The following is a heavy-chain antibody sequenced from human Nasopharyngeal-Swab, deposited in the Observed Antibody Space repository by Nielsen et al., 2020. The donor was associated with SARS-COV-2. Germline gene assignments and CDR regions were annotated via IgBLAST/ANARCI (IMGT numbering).Heavy chain of an antibody. J-gene: IGHJ5*02. CDR2: ISAYNGNT. CDR3: ARDLATVILGWFDP. Sequence: ASVKVSCKASGYTFTSSGISWVRQAPGQGLEWMGWISAYNGNTKYAQKLQGRVTMTTDTSTSTAYMELRSLRSDDTAVYYCARDLATVILGWFDPWGQGTLVTVSS. CDR1: GYTFTSSG. D-gene: IGHD4-11*01. V-gene: IGHV1-18*01.